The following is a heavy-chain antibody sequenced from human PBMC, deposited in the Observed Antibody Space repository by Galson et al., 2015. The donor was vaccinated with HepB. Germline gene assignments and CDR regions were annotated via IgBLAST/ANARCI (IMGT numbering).Heavy chain of an antibody. CDR3: ARVVGHYDFWSGSYYYYYMDV. J-gene: IGHJ6*03. CDR2: IIPILGIA. CDR1: GGTFSSYA. Sequence: SVKVSCKASGGTFSSYAISWVRQAPGQGLEWMGGIIPILGIANYAQKFQGRVTITADKSTSTAYMELSSLRSEDTAVYYCARVVGHYDFWSGSYYYYYMDVWGKGTTVTVSS. V-gene: IGHV1-69*10. D-gene: IGHD3-3*01.